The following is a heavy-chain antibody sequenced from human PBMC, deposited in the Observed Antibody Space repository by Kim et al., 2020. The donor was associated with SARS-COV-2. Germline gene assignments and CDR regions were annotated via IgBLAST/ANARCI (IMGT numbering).Heavy chain of an antibody. CDR1: GYTFTGYY. CDR3: ARDWNDIVATRGGYYYYYGMDV. CDR2: INPNSGGT. Sequence: ASVKVSCKASGYTFTGYYMHWVRQAPGQGLEWMGWINPNSGGTNYAQKFQGRVTMTRDTSISTAYMELSRLRSDDTAVYYCARDWNDIVATRGGYYYYYGMDVWGQGTTVTVSS. V-gene: IGHV1-2*02. J-gene: IGHJ6*02. D-gene: IGHD5-12*01.